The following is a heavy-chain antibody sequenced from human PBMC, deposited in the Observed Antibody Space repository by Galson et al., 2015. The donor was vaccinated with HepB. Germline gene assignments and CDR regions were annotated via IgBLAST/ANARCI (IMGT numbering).Heavy chain of an antibody. Sequence: QSGAEVKKPGESLKISCKVSGYTFTSHWIGWVRQMPEKGLEWMGIIYPGDSDTRYSPSFQGQVTISADKSISTAYLQWSSLKASDTAMYYCARPSNYYDSSGYVSPQSFDYWGQGTLVTVSS. CDR2: IYPGDSDT. V-gene: IGHV5-51*01. CDR1: GYTFTSHW. D-gene: IGHD3-22*01. CDR3: ARPSNYYDSSGYVSPQSFDY. J-gene: IGHJ4*02.